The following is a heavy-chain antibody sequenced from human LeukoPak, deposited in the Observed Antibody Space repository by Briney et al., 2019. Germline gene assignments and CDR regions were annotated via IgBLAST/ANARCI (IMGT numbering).Heavy chain of an antibody. CDR1: GYSISSGYY. D-gene: IGHD5-24*01. CDR2: IYHSGST. V-gene: IGHV4-38-2*02. Sequence: SETLSLTCTVSGYSISSGYYWGWIRQPPGKGLEWIGSIYHSGSTYYNPSLKSRVTISVDTSKNQFSLKLSSVTAADTAVYYCAGSRDGYNPEYFQHWGQGTLVTVSS. J-gene: IGHJ1*01. CDR3: AGSRDGYNPEYFQH.